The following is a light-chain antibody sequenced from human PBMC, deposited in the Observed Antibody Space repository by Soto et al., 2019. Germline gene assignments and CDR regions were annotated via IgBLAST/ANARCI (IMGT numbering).Light chain of an antibody. V-gene: IGLV2-14*01. CDR1: TSDVGGYNY. J-gene: IGLJ1*01. CDR3: LSKTSSISYV. CDR2: EVS. Sequence: QSALTQPASVSGSPGQSITISCTGTTSDVGGYNYVSWYQQHPGKVPKLLIHEVSNRPSGVSNRFSGSKSGNTASLTISGLQAEDDADYSCLSKTSSISYVFGTGTKLTVL.